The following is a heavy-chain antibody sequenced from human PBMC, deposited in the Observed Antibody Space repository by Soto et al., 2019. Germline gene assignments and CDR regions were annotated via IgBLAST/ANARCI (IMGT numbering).Heavy chain of an antibody. CDR3: ARGKQQLKRVWFDP. CDR1: GYTFTSYG. Sequence: GASVKVSCKASGYTFTSYGIIWVRQAPGQGLEWMGWISAYNGNTNYAQKLQGRVTMTTDTSTSTAYMELRSLRSDDTAVYYCARGKQQLKRVWFDPWGQGTLVTVSS. J-gene: IGHJ5*02. CDR2: ISAYNGNT. V-gene: IGHV1-18*01. D-gene: IGHD6-13*01.